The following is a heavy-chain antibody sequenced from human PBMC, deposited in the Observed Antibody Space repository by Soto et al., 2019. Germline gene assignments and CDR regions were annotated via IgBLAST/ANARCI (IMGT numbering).Heavy chain of an antibody. V-gene: IGHV1-3*01. CDR2: IHAGNGNI. D-gene: IGHD2-15*01. CDR3: ARGVAFLDY. J-gene: IGHJ4*02. CDR1: GYSFSSYA. Sequence: ASVKVACKASGYSFSSYAIHWVRQAPGQGLEWMGWIHAGNGNIKYSQNFQGRVTISRDTSATTAYMEMNSLRSEDTAVYYCARGVAFLDYWGQGTLVTVSS.